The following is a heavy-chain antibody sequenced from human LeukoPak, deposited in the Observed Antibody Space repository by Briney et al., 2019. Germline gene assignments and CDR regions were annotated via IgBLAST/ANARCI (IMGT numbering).Heavy chain of an antibody. Sequence: SQTLSLTCAISGDSVSSNNAAWNWIKQSPSRGLEWLGRTYYRSKWYYDYGVSVKSRITIIPDTSKNQFSLHLNSVTPEDTALYYCVRDQELFDYWGQGTLVTVSS. J-gene: IGHJ4*02. CDR3: VRDQELFDY. D-gene: IGHD1-7*01. V-gene: IGHV6-1*01. CDR1: GDSVSSNNAA. CDR2: TYYRSKWYY.